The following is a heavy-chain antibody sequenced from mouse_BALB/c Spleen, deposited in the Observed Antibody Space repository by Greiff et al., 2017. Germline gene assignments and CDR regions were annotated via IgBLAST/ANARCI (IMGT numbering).Heavy chain of an antibody. V-gene: IGHV14-4*02. CDR2: IDPENGDT. J-gene: IGHJ2*01. Sequence: VQLQQSGAELVRSGASVKLSCTASGFNIKDYYMHWVKQRPEQGLEWIGWIDPENGDTEYAPKFQGKATMTADTSSNTAYLQLSSLTSEDTAVYYCNAGRLRRDDWGQGTTLTVSS. CDR3: NAGRLRRDD. D-gene: IGHD2-4*01. CDR1: GFNIKDYY.